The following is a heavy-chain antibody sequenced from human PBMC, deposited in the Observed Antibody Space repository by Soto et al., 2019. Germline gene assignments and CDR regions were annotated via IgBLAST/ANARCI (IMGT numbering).Heavy chain of an antibody. CDR1: GFTFSSYA. D-gene: IGHD5-12*01. J-gene: IGHJ4*02. V-gene: IGHV3-23*01. CDR2: ISGSGGST. Sequence: EVQLLESGGGLVQPGGSLSLSYAASGFTFSSYAMSWVRQAPGKGLEWVSAISGSGGSTYYADSVKGRFTISRDNSKNTLYLQMNSLRAEDTAVYYCAKWGGYRAYFDYWGQGTLVTVSS. CDR3: AKWGGYRAYFDY.